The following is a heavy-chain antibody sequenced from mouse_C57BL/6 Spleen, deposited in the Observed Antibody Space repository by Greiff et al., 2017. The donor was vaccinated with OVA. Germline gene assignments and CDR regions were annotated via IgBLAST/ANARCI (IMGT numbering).Heavy chain of an antibody. V-gene: IGHV1-59*01. J-gene: IGHJ4*01. Sequence: QVQLKQPGAELVRPGTSVKLSCKASGYTFTSYWMHWVKQRPGQGLEWIGVIDPSDSYTNYNQKFKGKATLTVDTSSSTAYMQLSSLTSEDSAVYYCARYGQAKAMDYWGQGTSVTVSS. D-gene: IGHD3-2*02. CDR3: ARYGQAKAMDY. CDR2: IDPSDSYT. CDR1: GYTFTSYW.